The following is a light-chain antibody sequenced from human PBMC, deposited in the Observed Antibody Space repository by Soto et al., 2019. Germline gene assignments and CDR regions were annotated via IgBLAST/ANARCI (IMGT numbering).Light chain of an antibody. J-gene: IGKJ2*01. Sequence: EIVLTQSPGTLSLSPGERATLSCRASQIVSSDHLAWYQKKPGQAPRLLIYGASNRPIGIPDRFSGSGSGTDFTLTISRLEPEDFAVYYCQQYGSSPPYTFGQGTKLEIK. V-gene: IGKV3-20*01. CDR3: QQYGSSPPYT. CDR2: GAS. CDR1: QIVSSDH.